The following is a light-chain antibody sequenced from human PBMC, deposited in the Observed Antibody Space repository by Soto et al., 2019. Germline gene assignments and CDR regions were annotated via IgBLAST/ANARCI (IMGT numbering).Light chain of an antibody. Sequence: QSVLTQPPSVSGAPGQRVTISCTGSSSNIGAGFGVHWYQQLPGTAPKLLISGNNNRPSGVPDRFSGSRSGTSASLAITGLQAEDEADYYCQSYDSSLSGVVFGGGTKLTVL. CDR1: SSNIGAGFG. CDR2: GNN. V-gene: IGLV1-40*01. J-gene: IGLJ2*01. CDR3: QSYDSSLSGVV.